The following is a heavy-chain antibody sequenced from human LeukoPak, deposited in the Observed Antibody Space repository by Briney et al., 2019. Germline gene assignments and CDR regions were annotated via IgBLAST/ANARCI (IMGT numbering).Heavy chain of an antibody. CDR3: AKWEDIVVVPAAPFDY. CDR2: ISGSGGST. J-gene: IGHJ4*02. CDR1: GFTFSSYA. D-gene: IGHD2-2*01. V-gene: IGHV3-23*01. Sequence: GGSLRLSCAASGFTFSSYAMSWVRQAPGKGLEWVSAISGSGGSTYYADSVKGRFTISRDNSKNTLYLQMNSLRAEDTAVYYCAKWEDIVVVPAAPFDYWGQGTLVTVFS.